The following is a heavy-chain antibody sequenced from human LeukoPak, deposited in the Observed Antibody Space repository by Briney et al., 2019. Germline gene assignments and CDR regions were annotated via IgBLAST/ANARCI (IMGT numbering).Heavy chain of an antibody. CDR1: GGSISSYY. J-gene: IGHJ4*02. CDR3: ARGRASHYYGSGSSNLDY. D-gene: IGHD3-10*01. CDR2: IYYSGST. V-gene: IGHV4-59*12. Sequence: SETLSLTCTVSGGSISSYYWSWIRQPPGKGLEWISYIYYSGSTNYNPSLKSRVTISVDTSKNQFSLKLSSVTAADTAVYYCARGRASHYYGSGSSNLDYWGQGTLVTVSS.